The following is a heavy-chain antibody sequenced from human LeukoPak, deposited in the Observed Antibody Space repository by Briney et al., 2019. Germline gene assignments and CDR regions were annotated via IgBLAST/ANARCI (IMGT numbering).Heavy chain of an antibody. CDR3: ARYSGSYYYPPAWDL. CDR1: GFTFSNYG. J-gene: IGHJ4*02. Sequence: GGSLRLSCAASGFTFSNYGMHWVRQAPGKGLEWVAVIWYDGSNKYYADSVKGRFTISRDNSKNTLFLQMNSLRAEDTAVYYCARYSGSYYYPPAWDLWGQGTLVTVSS. D-gene: IGHD1-26*01. CDR2: IWYDGSNK. V-gene: IGHV3-33*01.